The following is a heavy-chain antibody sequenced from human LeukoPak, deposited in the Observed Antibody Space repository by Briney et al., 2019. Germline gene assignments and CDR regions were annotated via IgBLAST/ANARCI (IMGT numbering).Heavy chain of an antibody. J-gene: IGHJ4*02. CDR3: ARDLGGIYFDY. D-gene: IGHD1-26*01. V-gene: IGHV4-59*01. CDR1: GGSLSIYY. CDR2: IHFSGST. Sequence: SETLSLTCSVSGGSLSIYYWSWIPQPPGEGVEWVGSIHFSGSTNYNPSLRSRVTTSVDTSKNQLSLKLSSVTAADTAVYYCARDLGGIYFDYWGQGTLVTVSS.